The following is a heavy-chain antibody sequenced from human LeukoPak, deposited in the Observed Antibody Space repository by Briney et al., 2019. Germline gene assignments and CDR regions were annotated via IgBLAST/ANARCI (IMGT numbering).Heavy chain of an antibody. CDR2: ISASGDST. D-gene: IGHD1-26*01. Sequence: SGGSLRLSCAASGFTFSSYAMSWVRQAPGKGLDWVSVISASGDSTYNVDSVKGRFTVSRDNSKNTLYLQMSSLRAEDTAVYYCAKDGLSVGYHDYWGQGTLVTVSS. V-gene: IGHV3-23*01. CDR3: AKDGLSVGYHDY. J-gene: IGHJ4*02. CDR1: GFTFSSYA.